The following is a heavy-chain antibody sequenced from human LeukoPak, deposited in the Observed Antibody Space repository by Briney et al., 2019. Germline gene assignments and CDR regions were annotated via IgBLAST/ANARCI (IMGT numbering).Heavy chain of an antibody. CDR3: ARDRGGTA. Sequence: GGSLRLSCAASGFAFRSYTLNWVRRAPGEGLDRDSVKGRFSISRDNAKNSLYLQMNSLRDEDTAVYYCARDRGGTAWGQGTLVTVSS. D-gene: IGHD3/OR15-3a*01. V-gene: IGHV3-48*02. J-gene: IGHJ5*02. CDR1: GFAFRSYT.